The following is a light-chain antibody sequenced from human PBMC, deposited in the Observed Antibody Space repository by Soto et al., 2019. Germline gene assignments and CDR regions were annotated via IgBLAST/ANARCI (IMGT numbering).Light chain of an antibody. J-gene: IGKJ5*01. CDR2: SAS. CDR3: QLLNSYPQT. V-gene: IGKV1-9*01. CDR1: RGISSY. Sequence: IQVTQSPSSLSASVGDRVTITCQARRGISSYLAWYQQKPGKAPNLLVYSASTLQSGVPSRFSGSGSGPDLTHTITSLQPEDSATYYCQLLNSYPQTFGQGTRLEIK.